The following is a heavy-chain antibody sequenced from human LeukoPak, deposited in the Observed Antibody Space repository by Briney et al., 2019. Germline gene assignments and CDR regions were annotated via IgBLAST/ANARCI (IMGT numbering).Heavy chain of an antibody. CDR1: GGTFSSYA. J-gene: IGHJ4*02. Sequence: GASVKVSCKASGGTFSSYAISWVRQAPGQGLEWMGGIIPIFGTANYAQKFQGRVTITADKSTSTAYMELSSLRSDDTAVYYCAREVFGATMIDYWGQGTLVTVSS. D-gene: IGHD1-26*01. CDR2: IIPIFGTA. V-gene: IGHV1-69*06. CDR3: AREVFGATMIDY.